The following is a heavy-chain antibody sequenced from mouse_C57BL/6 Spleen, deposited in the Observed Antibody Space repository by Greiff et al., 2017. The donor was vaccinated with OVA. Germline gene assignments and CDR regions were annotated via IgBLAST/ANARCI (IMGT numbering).Heavy chain of an antibody. V-gene: IGHV1-59*01. CDR2: IDPSDSYT. CDR3: ARDPNSEYYGSSYFDY. Sequence: VQLQQPGAELVRPGTSVKLSCKASGYTFTSYWMHWVKQRPGQGLEWIGVIDPSDSYTNYNQKFKGKATLTVDTSSSTAYMQLSSLTSEDSAVYYGARDPNSEYYGSSYFDYWGQGTTLTVSS. D-gene: IGHD1-1*01. CDR1: GYTFTSYW. J-gene: IGHJ2*01.